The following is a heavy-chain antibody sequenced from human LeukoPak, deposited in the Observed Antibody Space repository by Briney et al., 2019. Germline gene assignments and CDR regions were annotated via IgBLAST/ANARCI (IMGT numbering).Heavy chain of an antibody. CDR2: ISGSGGST. D-gene: IGHD3-10*01. CDR1: GFTFSNYA. CDR3: ARIFLWSSLCFDY. J-gene: IGHJ4*02. V-gene: IGHV3-23*01. Sequence: GGSLRLSCAASGFTFSNYAMNWVRQAPGKGLEWVSGISGSGGSTYYADSVKGRFTISRDNSRNTLYLQMNSLRAEDTAVYYCARIFLWSSLCFDYWGQGTLVTVSS.